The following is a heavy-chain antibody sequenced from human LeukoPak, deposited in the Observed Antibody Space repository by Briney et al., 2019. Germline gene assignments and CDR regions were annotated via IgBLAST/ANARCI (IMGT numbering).Heavy chain of an antibody. CDR3: ARERGGSRQGSRYDY. V-gene: IGHV3-21*01. CDR2: ISSSSSYI. CDR1: GFTFSSYS. J-gene: IGHJ4*02. D-gene: IGHD6-13*01. Sequence: GGSLRLSCAASGFTFSSYSMNWVRQAPGKGLEWVSSISSSSSYIYYADSVKGRFTISRDNAKNSLYLQMNSLRAEDTAVYYCARERGGSRQGSRYDYWGQGTLVTVSS.